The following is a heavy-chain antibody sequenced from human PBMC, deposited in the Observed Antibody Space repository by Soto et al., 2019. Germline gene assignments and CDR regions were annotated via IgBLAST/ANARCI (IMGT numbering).Heavy chain of an antibody. CDR3: ARLSLVPLLRHYYGMDV. Sequence: GESLKISCKGSGYSFTSYWIGWVRQMPGKGLEWMGIIYPGDSDTRYSPSFQGQVTISADKSISTAYLQWSSLKASDTAMYYCARLSLVPLLRHYYGMDVWGQGTTVTVSS. D-gene: IGHD6-6*01. V-gene: IGHV5-51*01. J-gene: IGHJ6*02. CDR2: IYPGDSDT. CDR1: GYSFTSYW.